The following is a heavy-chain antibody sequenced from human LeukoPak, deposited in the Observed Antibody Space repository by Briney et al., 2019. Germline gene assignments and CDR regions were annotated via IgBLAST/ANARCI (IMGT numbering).Heavy chain of an antibody. CDR1: GGSISSGSYY. Sequence: PSETLCLTCTVSGGSISSGSYYWSWIRQPAGKGLEWIGRIYTSGSTNYNPSLKSRVTISVDTSKNQFSLKLSSVTAADTAVYYCARGNWGNWFDPWGQGTLVTVSS. CDR2: IYTSGST. J-gene: IGHJ5*02. V-gene: IGHV4-61*02. D-gene: IGHD7-27*01. CDR3: ARGNWGNWFDP.